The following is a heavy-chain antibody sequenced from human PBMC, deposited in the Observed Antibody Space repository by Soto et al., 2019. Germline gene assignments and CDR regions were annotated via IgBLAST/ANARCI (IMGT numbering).Heavy chain of an antibody. Sequence: SETLSLTCAVYGGSFSGYYCSWIRQPPGKGLEWIGEINHSGSTNYNPTLKSRVTISVDTSKNQFSLKLSSVTAADTAVYYCARGCLKGGYSYGYYYFDYWGQGTLVTVSS. J-gene: IGHJ4*02. CDR2: INHSGST. V-gene: IGHV4-34*01. D-gene: IGHD5-18*01. CDR3: ARGCLKGGYSYGYYYFDY. CDR1: GGSFSGYY.